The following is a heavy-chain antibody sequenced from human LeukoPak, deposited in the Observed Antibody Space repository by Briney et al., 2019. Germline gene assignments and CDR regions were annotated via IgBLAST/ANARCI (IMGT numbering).Heavy chain of an antibody. Sequence: SETLSLTCTVSGGSISSYYWSWIRQPPGKGLEWIGYIYYSGSTNYNPSLKSRVTISVDTSENQFSLKLSSVTAADTAVYCCARLPYSGSYWYGMDVWGQGTTVTVSS. CDR2: IYYSGST. D-gene: IGHD1-26*01. CDR1: GGSISSYY. J-gene: IGHJ6*02. V-gene: IGHV4-59*08. CDR3: ARLPYSGSYWYGMDV.